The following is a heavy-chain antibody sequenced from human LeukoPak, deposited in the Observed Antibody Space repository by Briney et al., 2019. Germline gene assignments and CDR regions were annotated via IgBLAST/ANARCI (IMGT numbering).Heavy chain of an antibody. CDR3: ARVFDSGSQAYFYYMDV. CDR2: LYTSGSS. D-gene: IGHD3-10*01. CDR1: GGSISSYY. Sequence: SETLSLTCTVSGGSISSYYWSWIRQSAGKGLEWIGLLYTSGSSNYNPSLKSRVTMSVDTSKNQFSLKVSSVTAADTAVYYCARVFDSGSQAYFYYMDVWGKGTTVTIFS. V-gene: IGHV4-4*07. J-gene: IGHJ6*03.